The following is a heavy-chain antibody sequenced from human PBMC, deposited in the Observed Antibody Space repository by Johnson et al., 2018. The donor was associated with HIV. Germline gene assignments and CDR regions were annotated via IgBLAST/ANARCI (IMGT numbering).Heavy chain of an antibody. CDR1: GFTFSDYY. CDR2: ISSSGSTI. J-gene: IGHJ3*02. Sequence: QVLLVESGGGLVKPGGSLRLSCAASGFTFSDYYMSWIRQAPGKGLEWVSYISSSGSTIYYADSVKGRFTISRDNSKNTLYLQMNSLRAEDTALYYCARGAPWSGSDAFDIWGQGTMVTVSS. CDR3: ARGAPWSGSDAFDI. V-gene: IGHV3-11*01. D-gene: IGHD3-3*01.